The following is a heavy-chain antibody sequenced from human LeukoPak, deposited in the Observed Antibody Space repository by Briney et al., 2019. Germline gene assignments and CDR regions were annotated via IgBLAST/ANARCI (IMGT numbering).Heavy chain of an antibody. D-gene: IGHD3-3*01. V-gene: IGHV4-59*13. J-gene: IGHJ5*02. CDR1: GGSISSYY. CDR3: ARVKRGVTIFGVAPNEGFDP. Sequence: SETLSLTCTVSGGSISSYYWSWIRQPPGKGLEWIGYIYYSGSTNYNPSLKSRVTISVDTSKNQFSLKLSSVTAADTAVYYCARVKRGVTIFGVAPNEGFDPWGQGTLVTVSS. CDR2: IYYSGST.